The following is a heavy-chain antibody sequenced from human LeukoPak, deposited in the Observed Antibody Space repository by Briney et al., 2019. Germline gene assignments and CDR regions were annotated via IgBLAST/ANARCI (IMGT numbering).Heavy chain of an antibody. CDR3: ARGGNHWPQWWFDP. V-gene: IGHV4-59*01. CDR2: IYYTGST. CDR1: GGSISTYY. Sequence: SETLSLTRTVSGGSISTYYWSWIRQPPGKGLEWIGYIYYTGSTSYNPSLKSRVTMSLDASKNQFSLELNSVTPADTAVYYCARGGNHWPQWWFDPWGRGTLVSVSS. D-gene: IGHD1-14*01. J-gene: IGHJ5*02.